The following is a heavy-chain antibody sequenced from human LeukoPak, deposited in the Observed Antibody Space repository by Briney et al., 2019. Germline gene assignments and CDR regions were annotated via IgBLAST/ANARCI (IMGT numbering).Heavy chain of an antibody. CDR2: INPSGVST. CDR3: ARDGLRRGTSCYEY. CDR1: GDTFTTYY. J-gene: IGHJ4*02. Sequence: ASVKLSCKAAGDTFTTYYVHWVRQAPGQGLEWMGMINPSGVSTSDAQKFQGRVTMTRDTSTSTVHMALSSLRSEDTAIYYCARDGLRRGTSCYEYWGQGTLGTVSS. D-gene: IGHD2-2*01. V-gene: IGHV1-46*01.